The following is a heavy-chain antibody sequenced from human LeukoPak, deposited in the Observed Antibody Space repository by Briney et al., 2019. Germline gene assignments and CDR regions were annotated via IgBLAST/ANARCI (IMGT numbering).Heavy chain of an antibody. J-gene: IGHJ4*02. Sequence: SETLSLTCTVSGGSISTYCWGWIRQPAGKGLEWSGRIYPSGSTFYNPSLKSRVTISIDKSKNQFFLNLTSVTAADTALYYCARDRSGYSEYYFDYWGQGSLVTVSS. V-gene: IGHV4-4*07. CDR2: IYPSGST. CDR1: GGSISTYC. D-gene: IGHD5-18*01. CDR3: ARDRSGYSEYYFDY.